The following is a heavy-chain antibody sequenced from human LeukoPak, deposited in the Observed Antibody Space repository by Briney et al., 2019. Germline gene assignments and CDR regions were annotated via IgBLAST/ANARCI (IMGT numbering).Heavy chain of an antibody. D-gene: IGHD3-16*01. CDR2: ISHSGGT. V-gene: IGHV4-34*01. J-gene: IGHJ6*03. CDR3: ARVWYYDSETYSDLYYYYYMDV. Sequence: PSETLSLTCAVYNGSFSGYYWSWIRQSPGQGLEWIGEISHSGGTNYNPSLKSRLTISVDTSKNQFSLKLSTVTAADTAVYYWARVWYYDSETYSDLYYYYYMDVWGKGTTVTVSS. CDR1: NGSFSGYY.